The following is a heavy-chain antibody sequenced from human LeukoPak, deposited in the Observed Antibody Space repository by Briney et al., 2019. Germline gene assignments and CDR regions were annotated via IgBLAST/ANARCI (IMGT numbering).Heavy chain of an antibody. V-gene: IGHV4-39*07. CDR1: GGSISSSSYY. D-gene: IGHD3-22*01. J-gene: IGHJ5*02. CDR3: ARVLSYYDSSGYVYWFDP. Sequence: SETLSLTCTVSGGSISSSSYYWGWIRQPPGKGLEWIGSIYYSGSTYYNPSLKSRVTISVDTSKNQFSLKLSSVTAADTAVYYCARVLSYYDSSGYVYWFDPWGQGTLVTVSS. CDR2: IYYSGST.